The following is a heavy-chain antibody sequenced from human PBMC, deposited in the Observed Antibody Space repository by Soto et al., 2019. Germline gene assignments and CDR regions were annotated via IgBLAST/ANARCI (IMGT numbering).Heavy chain of an antibody. V-gene: IGHV2-5*02. Sequence: ITLKESGPTLVKPTQTLTLTCTFSGFSLSTSGVGVGWIRQPPGKALEWLALIYWDDDERYSPSLNSRLTLTKDTSKNQLVLTMANMDPVDTATYYCAHSLCQLFVRGAFDIWGQGTMVTVSS. CDR3: AHSLCQLFVRGAFDI. D-gene: IGHD3-16*02. J-gene: IGHJ3*02. CDR2: IYWDDDE. CDR1: GFSLSTSGVG.